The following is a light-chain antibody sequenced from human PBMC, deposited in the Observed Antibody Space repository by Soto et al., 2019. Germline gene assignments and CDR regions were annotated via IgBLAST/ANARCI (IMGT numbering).Light chain of an antibody. J-gene: IGKJ1*01. CDR2: DTS. V-gene: IGKV3-11*01. CDR1: QSVSSD. CDR3: QQRSNFLWT. Sequence: EIVLTQSPATLSLSPGERATRSCRASQSVSSDLAWYQQKPGQAPRLLMYDTSNRATGIPARFSGSGSGTDFTLTISSLEPEDFAVYYCQQRSNFLWTFGQGTKVEIK.